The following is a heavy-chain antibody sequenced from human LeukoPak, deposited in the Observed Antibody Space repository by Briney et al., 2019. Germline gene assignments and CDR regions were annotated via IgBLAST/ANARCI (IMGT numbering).Heavy chain of an antibody. D-gene: IGHD3-3*01. Sequence: GASVKVSCKASGYTFTGYYMHWVRQAPGQGLEWMGLINPNSGGTNYAHKVQGRVTMTSDTSISTAYMELSRLRSDDTAVYYCARGGVSYDFWSCSGFDPWGQGTLVTVSS. CDR3: ARGGVSYDFWSCSGFDP. J-gene: IGHJ5*02. CDR1: GYTFTGYY. V-gene: IGHV1-2*06. CDR2: INPNSGGT.